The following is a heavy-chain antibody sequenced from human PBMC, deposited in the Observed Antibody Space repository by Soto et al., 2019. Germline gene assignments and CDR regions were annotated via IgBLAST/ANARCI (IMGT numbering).Heavy chain of an antibody. CDR2: ISWNSGSI. D-gene: IGHD2-8*02. J-gene: IGHJ4*02. CDR3: AKDHCTGSRCYSDY. Sequence: EVQLVESGGGLVQPGRSLRLSCAASGFTFDDYAMHWVRQAPGKGLEWVSGISWNSGSIGYADSVKGRFTISRDNAKNSLQLQMNSLRAEDTALYYCAKDHCTGSRCYSDYWGQGTLVTVSS. V-gene: IGHV3-9*01. CDR1: GFTFDDYA.